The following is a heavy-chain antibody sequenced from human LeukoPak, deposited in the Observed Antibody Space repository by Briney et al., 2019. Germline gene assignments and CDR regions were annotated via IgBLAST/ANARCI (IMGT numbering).Heavy chain of an antibody. D-gene: IGHD2-21*01. Sequence: GGSLRLSCAASGFTFSSCAMHWVRQAPGKGLEWVAVISYDGSNKYYADSVKGRFTISRDNSKNTLYLQMNSLRAEDTAVYYCARDRCGGDCYYYGMDVWGQGTTVTVSS. V-gene: IGHV3-30*04. CDR2: ISYDGSNK. CDR1: GFTFSSCA. CDR3: ARDRCGGDCYYYGMDV. J-gene: IGHJ6*02.